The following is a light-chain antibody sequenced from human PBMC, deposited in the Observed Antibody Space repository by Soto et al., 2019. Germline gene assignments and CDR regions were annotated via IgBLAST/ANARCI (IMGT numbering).Light chain of an antibody. J-gene: IGKJ4*01. CDR3: QHDRSQSIT. Sequence: DILLIQSPATLSASVGDRITITCRARENIFKFLAWYQQRSGSAPNLLIYAASDLERGVPSRFSGSGSGTEFTLTIDNLQPNDSATYFCQHDRSQSITFGGGTQVDVK. CDR1: ENIFKF. V-gene: IGKV1-5*01. CDR2: AAS.